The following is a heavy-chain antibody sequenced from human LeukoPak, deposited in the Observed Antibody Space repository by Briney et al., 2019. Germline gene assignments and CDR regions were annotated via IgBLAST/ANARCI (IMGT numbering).Heavy chain of an antibody. J-gene: IGHJ6*03. CDR2: ISSSSSNI. CDR1: GFTFSSYS. CDR3: ARGPSSSIGWYYHYMDV. Sequence: GGSLRLSCAASGFTFSSYSMNWFRQAPGKGLEWVSYISSSSSNIYYADSVKGRFTIFRDNAKNSLYLQMNSLRAKDTAVYYCARGPSSSIGWYYHYMDVWGKGTTVTVSS. D-gene: IGHD2-2*01. V-gene: IGHV3-48*01.